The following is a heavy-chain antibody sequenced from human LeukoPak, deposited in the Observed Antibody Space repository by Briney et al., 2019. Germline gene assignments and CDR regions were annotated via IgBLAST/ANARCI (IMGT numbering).Heavy chain of an antibody. D-gene: IGHD3-22*01. Sequence: GGSLRLSCAASGFTFDDYGMSWVRQAPGKGLEWVSGINWYGGSTGYADSVKGRFTISRDNAKSSLYLKMNSLRAEDTALYYCARETRLQITMIVVVGRGAFDIWGQGTMVTVSS. CDR3: ARETRLQITMIVVVGRGAFDI. V-gene: IGHV3-20*04. J-gene: IGHJ3*02. CDR1: GFTFDDYG. CDR2: INWYGGST.